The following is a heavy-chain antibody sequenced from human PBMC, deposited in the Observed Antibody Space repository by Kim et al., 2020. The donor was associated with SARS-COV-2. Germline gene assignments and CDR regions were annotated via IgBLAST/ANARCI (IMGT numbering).Heavy chain of an antibody. Sequence: GGSLRLSCAASGFTFSSYSMNWVRQAPGKGLEWVSSISSSSSYIYYADSVKGRFTISRDNAKNSLYLQMNSLRAEDTAVYYCARDLGGIVVVPAAKYNYGMDVWGQGTTVTVSS. CDR3: ARDLGGIVVVPAAKYNYGMDV. CDR2: ISSSSSYI. D-gene: IGHD2-2*01. V-gene: IGHV3-21*01. CDR1: GFTFSSYS. J-gene: IGHJ6*02.